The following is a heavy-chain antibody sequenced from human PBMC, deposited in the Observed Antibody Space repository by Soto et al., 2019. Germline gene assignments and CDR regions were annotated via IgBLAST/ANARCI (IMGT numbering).Heavy chain of an antibody. J-gene: IGHJ5*02. CDR2: IYYSGST. D-gene: IGHD3-10*02. CDR3: ASHEGLVALFGFSNSNWFDP. CDR1: GAPIGSISYY. V-gene: IGHV4-39*01. Sequence: QLQLQESGPGLVNPSEPLSLTCMVLGAPIGSISYYGGGIRQPPGKGLDGIGGIYYSGSTYYNPSLRIRVTMSVYTSKNQFALKLSSVSGADSSLYYCASHEGLVALFGFSNSNWFDPWGQGTLVTVSS.